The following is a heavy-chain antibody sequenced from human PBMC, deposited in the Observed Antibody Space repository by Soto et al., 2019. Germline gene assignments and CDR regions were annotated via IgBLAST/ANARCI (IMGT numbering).Heavy chain of an antibody. Sequence: GGSLRLSCAASGFTVSSNYINWVRQAPGKGLEWVASMNEYGSGGSTYYADSVKGRFTISRDNSKNTLYLQMNSLRAEDTAVYYCAKIRMTTKLDYWGQGTLVTVSS. CDR3: AKIRMTTKLDY. J-gene: IGHJ4*02. CDR2: MNEYGSGGST. D-gene: IGHD1-1*01. V-gene: IGHV3-23*01. CDR1: GFTVSSNY.